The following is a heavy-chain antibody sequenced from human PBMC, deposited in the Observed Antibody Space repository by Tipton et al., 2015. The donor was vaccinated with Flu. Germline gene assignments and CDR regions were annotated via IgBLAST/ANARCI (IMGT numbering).Heavy chain of an antibody. CDR3: ARVGVAPWDFDY. J-gene: IGHJ4*02. CDR2: IIPILGIA. V-gene: IGHV1-69*09. CDR1: GGTFSSYA. D-gene: IGHD3-16*01. Sequence: QLVQSGAEVKKPGSSVKVSCKASGGTFSSYAISWVRQAPGQGLEWMGRIIPILGIANYAQKFQGRVTITADKSTSTAYMELSSLRSEDTAVYYCARVGVAPWDFDYWGQGTLVTVSS.